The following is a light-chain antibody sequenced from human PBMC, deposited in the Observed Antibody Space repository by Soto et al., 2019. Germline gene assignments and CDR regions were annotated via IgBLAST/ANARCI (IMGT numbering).Light chain of an antibody. CDR1: KSVSSY. V-gene: IGKV3-11*01. J-gene: IGKJ1*01. Sequence: EIVLTQSPATLSLSPGERATLSCRDSKSVSSYLAWYQQKPGQAPRLLIYDASNRATGIPARFSGSGSGTDFTLTISSLEPEDFAVYYCQQRSNWPPTFGQGTKVDIK. CDR3: QQRSNWPPT. CDR2: DAS.